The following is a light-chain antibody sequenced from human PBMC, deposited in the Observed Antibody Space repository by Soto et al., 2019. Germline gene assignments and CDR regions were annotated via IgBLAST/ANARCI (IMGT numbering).Light chain of an antibody. Sequence: IQMPQSPSSLSASVGDRVTITCRASHDISTHLNWYQQMPGKAPKLLIYETSNVQTGVPSRFSGHGSGTDFVFTISSLQPEDIGTYYCQQYDNVGITFGQGTRLEI. J-gene: IGKJ5*01. V-gene: IGKV1-33*01. CDR2: ETS. CDR3: QQYDNVGIT. CDR1: HDISTH.